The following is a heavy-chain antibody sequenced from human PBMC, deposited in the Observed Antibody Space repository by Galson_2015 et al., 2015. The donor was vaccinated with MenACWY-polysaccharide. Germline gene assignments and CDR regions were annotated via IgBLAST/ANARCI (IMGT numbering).Heavy chain of an antibody. D-gene: IGHD2-15*01. Sequence: LRLSCAASGFIFNTYGMAWARQAPGKGLEWVSAISGSASGGTTYYAASVKGRFTISKDNSKNTLYLQMNSLRVEDTAVYYCAREDFCSGGTCYFYDHWGQGTLVSVSS. CDR3: AREDFCSGGTCYFYDH. CDR2: ISGSASGGTT. V-gene: IGHV3-23*01. J-gene: IGHJ4*02. CDR1: GFIFNTYG.